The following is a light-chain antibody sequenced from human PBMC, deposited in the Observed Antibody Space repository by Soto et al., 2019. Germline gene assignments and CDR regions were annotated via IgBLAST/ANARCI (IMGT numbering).Light chain of an antibody. Sequence: QSALTQPASVSESPGQSITISCTGTSSDVGSYEFVSWYQQYPGKAPKLMIYEGSKRPSGVSDRCSGSKSGNTASLTISGLQAEDEADYFCCSYAGGSNVFGAGTKVTVL. V-gene: IGLV2-23*03. CDR3: CSYAGGSNV. J-gene: IGLJ1*01. CDR2: EGS. CDR1: SSDVGSYEF.